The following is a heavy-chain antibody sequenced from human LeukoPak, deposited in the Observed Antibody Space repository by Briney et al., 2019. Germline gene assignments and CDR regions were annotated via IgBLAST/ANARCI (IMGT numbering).Heavy chain of an antibody. Sequence: AAVKVSCKASGYTFTSYGISWVRQAPGQGLDGMGWISAYKGKTNYAQQLQGTVPITTGTSTSTAYMELRSLRSDDTAVYYCARDLAIVVVVDAPRDGFDIWGQGTMVTVSS. CDR1: GYTFTSYG. D-gene: IGHD2-15*01. V-gene: IGHV1-18*01. CDR2: ISAYKGKT. CDR3: ARDLAIVVVVDAPRDGFDI. J-gene: IGHJ3*02.